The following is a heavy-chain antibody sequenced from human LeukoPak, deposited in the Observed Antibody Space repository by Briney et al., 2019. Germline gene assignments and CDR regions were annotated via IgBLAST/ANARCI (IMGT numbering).Heavy chain of an antibody. D-gene: IGHD3-22*01. CDR3: ARDLDYYDSSGLASYMDV. Sequence: ASVKVSCKASGGTFSSYAISWVRQAPGQGLEWMGGIIPIFGTANYAQKFQGRVTITADKSTSTAYMELSSLRSEDTAVYYCARDLDYYDSSGLASYMDVWGKGTTVTISS. CDR1: GGTFSSYA. V-gene: IGHV1-69*06. J-gene: IGHJ6*03. CDR2: IIPIFGTA.